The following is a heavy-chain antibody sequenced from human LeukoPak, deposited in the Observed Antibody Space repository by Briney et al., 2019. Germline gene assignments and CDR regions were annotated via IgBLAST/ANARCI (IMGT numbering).Heavy chain of an antibody. CDR3: AAGGGWDPSFGVVTHIDV. CDR2: IDNDGHGI. V-gene: IGHV3-74*01. Sequence: GGSLRLSCAASGFTFSGYWMHWVRQGPEKGLELVSRIDNDGHGIIYADSVKGRFTTSRDNAKNTLYLQMYSLRVEETAVYYCAAGGGWDPSFGVVTHIDVWGKGTTVAVS. CDR1: GFTFSGYW. J-gene: IGHJ6*03. D-gene: IGHD3-3*01.